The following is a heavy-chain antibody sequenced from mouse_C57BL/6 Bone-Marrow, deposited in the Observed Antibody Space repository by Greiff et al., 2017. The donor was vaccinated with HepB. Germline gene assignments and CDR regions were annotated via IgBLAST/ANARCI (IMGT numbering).Heavy chain of an antibody. CDR1: GYSITSGYY. Sequence: EVKLMESGPGLVKPSQSLSLTCSVTGYSITSGYYWNWIRQFPGNKLEWMGYISYDGSNNYNPSLKNRISITRDTSKNQFFLKLNSVTTEDTATYYCAREPLYYYGSRYFDYWGQGTTLTVSS. CDR3: AREPLYYYGSRYFDY. V-gene: IGHV3-6*01. J-gene: IGHJ2*01. CDR2: ISYDGSN. D-gene: IGHD1-1*01.